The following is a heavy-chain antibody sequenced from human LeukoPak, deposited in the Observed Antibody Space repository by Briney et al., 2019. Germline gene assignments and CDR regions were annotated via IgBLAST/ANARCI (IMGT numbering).Heavy chain of an antibody. CDR2: INGDGRNI. J-gene: IGHJ5*02. Sequence: GGSLRLSCVASGFTFSSYWMHWVRQDPRKGLVWVSRINGDGRNINYADSVRGRFTISRDNAKNTLYLQMNSLRAEDTAVYYCARLKLGPTSSSGWTWGQGTLVTVSS. CDR3: ARLKLGPTSSSGWT. D-gene: IGHD6-19*01. V-gene: IGHV3-74*01. CDR1: GFTFSSYW.